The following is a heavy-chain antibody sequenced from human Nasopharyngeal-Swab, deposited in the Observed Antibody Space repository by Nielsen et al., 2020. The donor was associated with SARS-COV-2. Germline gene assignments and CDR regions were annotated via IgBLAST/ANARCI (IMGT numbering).Heavy chain of an antibody. J-gene: IGHJ4*02. CDR1: GGTFSSHA. CDR2: IIPIFGTA. CDR3: ARVRINCSGGSWDDY. Sequence: SSVNVSCKASGGTFSSHAISWVRQAPAQGLEWMGGIIPIFGTANYAQKFQGRVTITADESTSTAYMELSSLGYEDTAVYYCARVRINCSGGSWDDYWGQGTLVTVSS. D-gene: IGHD2-15*01. V-gene: IGHV1-69*13.